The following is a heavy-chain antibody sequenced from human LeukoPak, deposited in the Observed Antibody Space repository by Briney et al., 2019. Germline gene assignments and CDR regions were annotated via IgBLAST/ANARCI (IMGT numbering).Heavy chain of an antibody. CDR3: ARVRATFSPHFDN. D-gene: IGHD5-12*01. CDR2: INSDGSIT. CDR1: GFTFSSYW. V-gene: IGHV3-74*01. Sequence: QPGGSLRLSCAASGFTFSSYWMHWVRQAPGKGLMWVSRINSDGSITNYADSVKGRFTISRDNAKNTLYLQMSSLRAEDTAVYYCARVRATFSPHFDNWGQGTLVTVSS. J-gene: IGHJ4*02.